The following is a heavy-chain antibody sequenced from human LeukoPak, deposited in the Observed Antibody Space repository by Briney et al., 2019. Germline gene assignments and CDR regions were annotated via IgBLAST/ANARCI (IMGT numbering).Heavy chain of an antibody. CDR3: AKGRGWEASYYYYYMDV. V-gene: IGHV4-59*01. Sequence: SETLSLTCTVSGGSISSYYWNWIRQPPGKGPEWIAYIYYSGNTNYNPSLKSRVTISVDTSKNQFSLKLSSVTAADTAVYYCAKGRGWEASYYYYYMDVWGKGTTVTISS. D-gene: IGHD1-26*01. CDR1: GGSISSYY. J-gene: IGHJ6*03. CDR2: IYYSGNT.